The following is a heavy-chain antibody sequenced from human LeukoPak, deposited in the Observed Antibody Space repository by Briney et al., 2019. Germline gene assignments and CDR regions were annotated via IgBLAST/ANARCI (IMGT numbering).Heavy chain of an antibody. CDR2: IYYSGST. CDR1: GASISSGGYY. Sequence: SQTLSPTCTVSGASISSGGYYCGWLRQHPGKGLEWFVFIYYSGSTYYNPSLKSRVTISVDTSKNQFSLKLSSVTAADTAVYYCARFYGSGSYYLKNYYFDSWGQGTLVTVSS. CDR3: ARFYGSGSYYLKNYYFDS. D-gene: IGHD3-10*01. J-gene: IGHJ4*02. V-gene: IGHV4-31*03.